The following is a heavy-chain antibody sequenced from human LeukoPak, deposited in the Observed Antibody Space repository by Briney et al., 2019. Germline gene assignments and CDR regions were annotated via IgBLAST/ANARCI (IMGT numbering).Heavy chain of an antibody. D-gene: IGHD3-10*01. V-gene: IGHV1-46*01. J-gene: IGHJ4*02. CDR2: INPSGGST. Sequence: ASVKVSCKASGYTFTSYYMHWVRQAPGQGLEWMGIINPSGGSTSYAQKFQGRVTMTRDMSTSTVYKELSSLRSEDTAVYYCARRGPLWFGVDYWGQGTLVTVSS. CDR3: ARRGPLWFGVDY. CDR1: GYTFTSYY.